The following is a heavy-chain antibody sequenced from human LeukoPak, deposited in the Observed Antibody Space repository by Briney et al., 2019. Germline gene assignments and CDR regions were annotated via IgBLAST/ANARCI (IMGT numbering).Heavy chain of an antibody. D-gene: IGHD2-21*01. J-gene: IGHJ5*02. CDR2: ISGSGGST. Sequence: GGSLRLSCAASGFTFSSYAMSWVRRAPGKGLEWVSAISGSGGSTYYADSVKGRFTISRDNSKNTLYLQMNSLRAEDTAVYYCAKLYCGGDCYSFNWFDPWGQGTLVTVSS. V-gene: IGHV3-23*01. CDR3: AKLYCGGDCYSFNWFDP. CDR1: GFTFSSYA.